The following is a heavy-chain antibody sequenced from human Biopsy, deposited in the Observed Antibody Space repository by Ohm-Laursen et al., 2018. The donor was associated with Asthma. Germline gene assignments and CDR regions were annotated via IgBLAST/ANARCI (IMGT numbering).Heavy chain of an antibody. Sequence: GSLRLSCTASGFTFGDYWMSWVRQVPGKGLEWVANIKHDGTEKNHVDSLKGRFTISRDNAKNSLYLQMSSLRAEDTAVYYCARTFHFWSPYHAEHFQLWGQGTLVTVPS. J-gene: IGHJ1*01. CDR1: GFTFGDYW. D-gene: IGHD3-3*02. V-gene: IGHV3-7*01. CDR3: ARTFHFWSPYHAEHFQL. CDR2: IKHDGTEK.